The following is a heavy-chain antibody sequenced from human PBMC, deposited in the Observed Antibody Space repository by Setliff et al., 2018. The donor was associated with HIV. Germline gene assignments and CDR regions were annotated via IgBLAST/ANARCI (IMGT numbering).Heavy chain of an antibody. Sequence: ETLSLTCIVSGAPISSGTWSWIRQPPGKGLQWIGFIYNTETTNYNPSLKSRVTISLDTSKNQFSLKLTSLTAADTAVYYCARGGTSSNWFDPWGQGTLVTAPQ. CDR3: ARGGTSSNWFDP. CDR2: IYNTETT. D-gene: IGHD2-2*01. V-gene: IGHV4-59*01. J-gene: IGHJ5*02. CDR1: GAPISSGT.